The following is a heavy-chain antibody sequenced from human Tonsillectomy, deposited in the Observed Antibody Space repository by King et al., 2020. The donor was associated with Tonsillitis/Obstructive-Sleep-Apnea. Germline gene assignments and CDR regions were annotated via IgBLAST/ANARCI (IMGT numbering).Heavy chain of an antibody. Sequence: VQLVESGAEVKKPGASVKVSCKASGYTFTSYYMHWVRQAPGQGLEWMGIINPSGGSTSYAQKFQGRVTMTRDTSTNTVYMELSSLRSEDTAVYYCARAVAGIPSDYWGQGTLVTVSS. D-gene: IGHD6-19*01. CDR1: GYTFTSYY. J-gene: IGHJ4*02. V-gene: IGHV1-46*01. CDR2: INPSGGST. CDR3: ARAVAGIPSDY.